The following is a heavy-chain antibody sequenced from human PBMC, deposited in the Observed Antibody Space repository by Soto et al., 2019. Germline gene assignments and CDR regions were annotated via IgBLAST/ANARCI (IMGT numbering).Heavy chain of an antibody. CDR3: ANRRRLMSTWNYAVFDY. CDR2: IKEDGSSK. V-gene: IGHV3-7*03. Sequence: GGSLRLSCAASGINFNDYWMSWVRQAPGKGLEWVANIKEDGSSKYYVDSVKGRFTISRDNAKNSLYLQMNSLRAEDTALYYCANRRRLMSTWNYAVFDYWGQGIPVTVSS. D-gene: IGHD1-7*01. CDR1: GINFNDYW. J-gene: IGHJ4*02.